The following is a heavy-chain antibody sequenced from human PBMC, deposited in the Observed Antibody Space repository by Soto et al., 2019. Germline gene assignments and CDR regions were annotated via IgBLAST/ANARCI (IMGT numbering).Heavy chain of an antibody. CDR3: ATYSSGWYHFDY. CDR2: INPSGGST. J-gene: IGHJ4*02. D-gene: IGHD6-19*01. V-gene: IGHV1-46*01. CDR1: GYTFTSYY. Sequence: ASVKVSCKASGYTFTSYYMHWVRQAPGQGLEWMGIINPSGGSTNYAQKFQGRVTMTRDTSTSTVYMELSSLRSEDTAVYYCATYSSGWYHFDYWGQGTLVTVSS.